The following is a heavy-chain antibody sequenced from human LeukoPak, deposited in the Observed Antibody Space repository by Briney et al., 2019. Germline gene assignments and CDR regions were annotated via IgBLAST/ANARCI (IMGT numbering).Heavy chain of an antibody. CDR2: IKQDGSEK. D-gene: IGHD4-17*01. CDR1: GFTFNSYE. Sequence: PGGSLRLSCAASGFTFNSYEMSWVRQAPGKGLEWVANIKQDGSEKYYVDSVKGRFTISRDNAKNSLYLQMNSLRAEDTAVYYCARLTVANYFDYWGQGTLVTVSS. V-gene: IGHV3-7*01. CDR3: ARLTVANYFDY. J-gene: IGHJ4*02.